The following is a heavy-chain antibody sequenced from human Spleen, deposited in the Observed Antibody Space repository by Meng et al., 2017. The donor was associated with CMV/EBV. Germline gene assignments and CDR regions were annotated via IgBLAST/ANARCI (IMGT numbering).Heavy chain of an antibody. CDR3: ARGRGLEY. D-gene: IGHD3-10*01. V-gene: IGHV3-7*01. Sequence: LRLSCVASGFTFSNYWMTWVRQAPGEGLEWVANINQDESEEYYVDSVKGRFTISRDNAKNSLYLQMNSLRAEDTAVYYCARGRGLEYWGQGTLVTVSS. J-gene: IGHJ4*02. CDR2: INQDESEE. CDR1: GFTFSNYW.